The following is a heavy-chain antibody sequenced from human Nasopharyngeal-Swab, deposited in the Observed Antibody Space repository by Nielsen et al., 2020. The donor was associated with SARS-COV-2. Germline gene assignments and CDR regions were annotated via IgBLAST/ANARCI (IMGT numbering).Heavy chain of an antibody. CDR3: ARVYPSSYYFDY. V-gene: IGHV1-69*06. J-gene: IGHJ4*02. CDR2: IIPIFDTA. Sequence: SVKVSCKASGGTFISYAISWVRQAPGQGLEWMGGIIPIFDTANYAQKFQGRVTITADKSTSTAYMELSSLRSEDTAVYYCARVYPSSYYFDYWGQGTLVTVSS. CDR1: GGTFISYA. D-gene: IGHD2-2*01.